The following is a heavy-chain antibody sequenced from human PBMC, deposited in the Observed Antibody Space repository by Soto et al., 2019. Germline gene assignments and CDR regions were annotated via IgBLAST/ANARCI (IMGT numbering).Heavy chain of an antibody. CDR2: INHSGST. D-gene: IGHD5-12*01. CDR1: GGSFSGYY. Sequence: QVQLQQWGAGLLKPSETLSLTCAVYGGSFSGYYWSWIRQPPGKGLEWIGEINHSGSTNYNPSLKSRVTISVDTSKNQFSLKLSSVTAADTAVYYCARVGGYDSAFDIWGQGTMVTVSS. CDR3: ARVGGYDSAFDI. V-gene: IGHV4-34*01. J-gene: IGHJ3*02.